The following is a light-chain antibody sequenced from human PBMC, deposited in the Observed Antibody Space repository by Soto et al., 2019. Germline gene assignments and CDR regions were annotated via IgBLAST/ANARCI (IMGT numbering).Light chain of an antibody. CDR2: WAS. CDR1: QSVLYSSNNKNY. J-gene: IGKJ1*01. CDR3: QQYYSTPWT. V-gene: IGKV4-1*01. Sequence: DIVMTQSPDSLAVSLGERATINCKSSQSVLYSSNNKNYLAWYQQKPGQPPKLLIYWASTRESGVPDRFSGSEPGTDFTLTISSLQAEDVAVYYGQQYYSTPWTFGQGTKVEIK.